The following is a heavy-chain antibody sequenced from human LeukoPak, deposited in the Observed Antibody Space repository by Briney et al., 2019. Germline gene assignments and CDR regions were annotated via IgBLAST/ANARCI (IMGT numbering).Heavy chain of an antibody. D-gene: IGHD3-10*01. Sequence: SGTLSLTCTVSGGSISSGGYYWSWFRQHPGKGLEWIVYIYYSGSTYYNPSLKSRVTISVDTSKNQFSLKLSSVTAADTAVYYCARDRYYYGSGSYPFDYWGQGTLVTVSS. V-gene: IGHV4-31*03. CDR3: ARDRYYYGSGSYPFDY. CDR2: IYYSGST. CDR1: GGSISSGGYY. J-gene: IGHJ4*02.